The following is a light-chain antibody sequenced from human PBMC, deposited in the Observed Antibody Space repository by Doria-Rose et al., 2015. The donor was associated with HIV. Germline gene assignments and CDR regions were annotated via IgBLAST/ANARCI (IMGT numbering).Light chain of an antibody. CDR2: DAS. Sequence: EIVMTQPPGTLSLSPGERATLSCRASQRVKSSYLAWYQQKPGQAPRLLIYDASTRATGIPDRFSGSGSGTDFTLTISRLEPEDVAVYYCQQYGTSRGTFGQGTRLEMK. CDR1: QRVKSSY. V-gene: IGKV3-20*01. J-gene: IGKJ5*01. CDR3: QQYGTSRGT.